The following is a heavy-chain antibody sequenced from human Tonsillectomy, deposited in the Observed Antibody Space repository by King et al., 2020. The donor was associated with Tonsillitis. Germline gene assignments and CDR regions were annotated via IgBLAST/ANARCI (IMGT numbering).Heavy chain of an antibody. D-gene: IGHD3-3*01. V-gene: IGHV3-30*18. J-gene: IGHJ6*03. CDR2: VSYDGTNK. CDR1: GFTFSSYG. Sequence: VQLVESGGGVVQPGRSLRLSCAASGFTFSSYGMHWVRQAPGKGLEWVAVVSYDGTNKYYADSVKGRFTISRDNSKNTLYLQMNSLRAEDTAVYYCAKADDFWSGYYYYYVDVWGKGTTVTVSS. CDR3: AKADDFWSGYYYYYVDV.